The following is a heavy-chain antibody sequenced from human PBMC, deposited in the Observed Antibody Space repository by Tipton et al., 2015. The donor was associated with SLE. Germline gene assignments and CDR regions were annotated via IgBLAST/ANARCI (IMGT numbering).Heavy chain of an antibody. CDR3: AKDSPPVEYSSMYYFDY. J-gene: IGHJ4*02. V-gene: IGHV3-23*01. CDR1: GFTFSRHA. D-gene: IGHD2-2*01. CDR2: ISGSGGST. Sequence: SLRLSCAASGFTFSRHAMIWVRQAPGKGLEWVSTISGSGGSTYYADSVKGRFTISRDNSKNTLYLQMNSLRADDTAVYYCAKDSPPVEYSSMYYFDYWGQGTQVTVSS.